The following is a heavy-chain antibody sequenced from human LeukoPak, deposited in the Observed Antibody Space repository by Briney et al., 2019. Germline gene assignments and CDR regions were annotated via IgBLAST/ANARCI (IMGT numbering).Heavy chain of an antibody. CDR2: INHRGST. V-gene: IGHV4-34*01. CDR3: ARRSSRYYGSRSYRKYYFDY. CDR1: GDSMSDYF. Sequence: SETLSLTCTVPGDSMSDYFWTWIRQPPGKGLEWIGEINHRGSTNYKPSLKSRVTISVDTSKNQFSLKLSSVTAADTAVYYCARRSSRYYGSRSYRKYYFDYWGQGTLVTVSS. J-gene: IGHJ4*02. D-gene: IGHD3-10*01.